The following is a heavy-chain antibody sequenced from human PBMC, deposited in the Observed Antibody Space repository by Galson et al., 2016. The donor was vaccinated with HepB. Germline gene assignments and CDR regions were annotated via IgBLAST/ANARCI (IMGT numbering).Heavy chain of an antibody. CDR1: GGAISSYY. V-gene: IGHV4-59*01. Sequence: SETLSLTCTVFGGAISSYYWNWIRQVPEKGLEWIGYVHYTGATKYNPSLKSRVTISIDTSKNQFSLNLNSVTAADTAVYYCARIQLGELSPFDYWGQGSLVTVSS. CDR2: VHYTGAT. J-gene: IGHJ4*02. D-gene: IGHD3-10*01. CDR3: ARIQLGELSPFDY.